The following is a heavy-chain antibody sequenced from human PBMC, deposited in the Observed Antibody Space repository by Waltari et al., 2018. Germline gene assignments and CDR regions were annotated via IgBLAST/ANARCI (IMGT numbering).Heavy chain of an antibody. CDR2: ISGGGGST. Sequence: EVQLLESGGGLVQPGGSLRLSCAASGFPFSSYAMSWVRQAPGKGLGWVSAISGGGGSTYYADSVKGRFTISRDNSKNTLYLQMNSLRAEDTAVYYCANARMAVFQGGAFDIWGQGTMVTVSS. CDR3: ANARMAVFQGGAFDI. J-gene: IGHJ3*02. V-gene: IGHV3-23*01. CDR1: GFPFSSYA. D-gene: IGHD6-19*01.